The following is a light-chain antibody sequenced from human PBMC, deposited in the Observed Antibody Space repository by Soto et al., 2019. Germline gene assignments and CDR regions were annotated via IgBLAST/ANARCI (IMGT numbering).Light chain of an antibody. V-gene: IGLV2-14*01. CDR3: SSYTSSSTLGV. J-gene: IGLJ3*02. CDR1: SSDVGGYNF. Sequence: QSALTQPASVSGSPGQSITISCTGTSSDVGGYNFVSWYQKHPGKAPKFLIYEVTNRPSGVSNRFSGSKSGNTASLTISGLQAEDEADYYCSSYTSSSTLGVFGGGTKVTVL. CDR2: EVT.